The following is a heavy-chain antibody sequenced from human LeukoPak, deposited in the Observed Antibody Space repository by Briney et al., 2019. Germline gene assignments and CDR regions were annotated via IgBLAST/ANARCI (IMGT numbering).Heavy chain of an antibody. D-gene: IGHD4-17*01. Sequence: GGSLRLSCEASGFTFSSYSMNWVRQAPGKGLEWVSSNARSSSDRFYADSVKGRFTISRDDAKKSLYLEMNSLRAEDTAVYYCGRDGGSTVAIDYWGQGTLVTVSS. CDR3: GRDGGSTVAIDY. CDR1: GFTFSSYS. CDR2: NARSSSDR. V-gene: IGHV3-21*01. J-gene: IGHJ4*02.